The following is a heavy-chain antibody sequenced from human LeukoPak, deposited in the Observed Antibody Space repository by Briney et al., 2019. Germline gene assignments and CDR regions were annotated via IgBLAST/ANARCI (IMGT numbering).Heavy chain of an antibody. CDR3: ARDKGFWFDP. CDR1: GGSISSYY. Sequence: SETLSLTCTVSGGSISSYYWSWIRQPPGKGLEWVGYIYYSGSTNYNPYLKRRVTISVDTSKNQFSLKLSSVTAADTAVYYCARDKGFWFDPWGQGTLVTVSS. V-gene: IGHV4-59*01. CDR2: IYYSGST. J-gene: IGHJ5*02.